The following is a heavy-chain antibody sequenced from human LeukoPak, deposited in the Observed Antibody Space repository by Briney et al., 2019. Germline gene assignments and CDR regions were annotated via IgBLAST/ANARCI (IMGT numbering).Heavy chain of an antibody. V-gene: IGHV3-30*04. CDR1: GFTFSSYA. CDR2: ISYDGSSK. J-gene: IGHJ4*02. CDR3: ARKYSSSSHYFDY. D-gene: IGHD6-6*01. Sequence: GGSLRLSCAASGFTFSSYAMHWVRQAPGKGLEWVAVISYDGSSKYYADSVKGRFTISRDNSKNTLYLQMNSLRAEDTAVYYCARKYSSSSHYFDYWGQGTLVTVSS.